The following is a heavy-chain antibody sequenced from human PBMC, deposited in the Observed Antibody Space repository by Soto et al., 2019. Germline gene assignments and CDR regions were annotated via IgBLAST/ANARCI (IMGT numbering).Heavy chain of an antibody. CDR3: AKVVVPAAMVNYYYGMDV. Sequence: SLRLSCAASGFTFSGYAMHWVRQPPGKGLEWVAVTSWDGNNKYYADSVKGRFTISRDNSKNTLYLQMNSLRAEDMAVYYCAKVVVPAAMVNYYYGMDVWGQGTTVTVSS. J-gene: IGHJ6*02. V-gene: IGHV3-30*04. CDR2: TSWDGNNK. D-gene: IGHD2-2*01. CDR1: GFTFSGYA.